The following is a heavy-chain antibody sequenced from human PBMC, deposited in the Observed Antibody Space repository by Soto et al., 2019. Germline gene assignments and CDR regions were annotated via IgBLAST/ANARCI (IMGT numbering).Heavy chain of an antibody. CDR3: VRDLGDYFDS. V-gene: IGHV3-66*01. CDR2: LYTDGRT. J-gene: IGHJ4*02. D-gene: IGHD3-10*01. CDR1: GFTVSTNY. Sequence: DVQLVESGGALVRPGGSLRLSCAASGFTVSTNYMSWVRQAPGKGLEWVSVLYTDGRTYYADSVKGRFTISRDNSKNTLYLLMNSLRVEDTAVYYCVRDLGDYFDSWGQGTLATVSS.